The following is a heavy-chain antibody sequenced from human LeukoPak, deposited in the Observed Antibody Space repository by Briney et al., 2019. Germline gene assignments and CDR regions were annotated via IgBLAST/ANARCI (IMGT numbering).Heavy chain of an antibody. CDR2: IYYSGST. CDR1: GGSISSSSYY. V-gene: IGHV4-39*01. D-gene: IGHD3-10*01. CDR3: ARATFGWFDP. Sequence: SETLSLTCTVSGGSISSSSYYWGWLRQPPGKGLEWIGSIYYSGSTYYNPSLKSRVTISVDTSKNQFSLKLSSVTAADTAVYYCARATFGWFDPWGQGTLVTVSS. J-gene: IGHJ5*02.